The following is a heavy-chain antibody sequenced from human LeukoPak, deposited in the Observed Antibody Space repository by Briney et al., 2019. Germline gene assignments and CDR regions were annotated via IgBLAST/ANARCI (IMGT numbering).Heavy chain of an antibody. V-gene: IGHV1-2*02. CDR3: ARATQYSSSLFPFDY. Sequence: ASVKVSCKASGYTFTGYYIHWVRQAPGQGLEWMGWINPDSGGTNYAQKFQGGVTMTRDTSISTGYMELSTLRSDDTAVYYCARATQYSSSLFPFDYWGQGTLVTVSS. CDR1: GYTFTGYY. CDR2: INPDSGGT. J-gene: IGHJ4*02. D-gene: IGHD6-6*01.